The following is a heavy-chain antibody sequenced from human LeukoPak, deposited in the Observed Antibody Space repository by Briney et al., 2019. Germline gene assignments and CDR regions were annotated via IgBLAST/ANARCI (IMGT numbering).Heavy chain of an antibody. Sequence: GGSLRLSCAASGFTFSNYAMSWVRQAPGKGLEWVSTISGNGGSTYYADSVKGRFTISRDNSKNTVYLQMSNLRVEDTAVYYCAKRIAATSFDYWGQGTLVTVSS. CDR1: GFTFSNYA. V-gene: IGHV3-23*01. CDR3: AKRIAATSFDY. J-gene: IGHJ4*02. D-gene: IGHD6-13*01. CDR2: ISGNGGST.